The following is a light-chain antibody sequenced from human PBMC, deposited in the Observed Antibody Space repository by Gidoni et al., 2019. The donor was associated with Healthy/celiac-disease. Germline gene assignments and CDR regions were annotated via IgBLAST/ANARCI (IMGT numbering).Light chain of an antibody. V-gene: IGKV3-20*01. CDR1: QSVSSSY. Sequence: ELVLTQSPGTLSLSPGERATLSCRASQSVSSSYLAWYQQKPGQAPRLLIYGASSRATGIPDRFSGSGSGTDFTLTISRLEPEDFAVYYCQQYGSNPRTFGQGTKLEIK. CDR2: GAS. J-gene: IGKJ2*01. CDR3: QQYGSNPRT.